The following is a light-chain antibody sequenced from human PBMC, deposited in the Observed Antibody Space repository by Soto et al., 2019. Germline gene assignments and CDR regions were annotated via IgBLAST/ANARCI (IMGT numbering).Light chain of an antibody. J-gene: IGLJ2*01. V-gene: IGLV4-69*01. CDR1: SGHSSYA. CDR3: QTWGTGFQV. Sequence: QSVLTQSPSASASLGASVKLTCTLSSGHSSYAIAWHQKQPGKGPRYLMDPNNDGSHSKGDGIPDRFSGSSSGAERYLIISSLQSEDEADYYCQTWGTGFQVFGGGTKVTVL. CDR2: PNNDGSH.